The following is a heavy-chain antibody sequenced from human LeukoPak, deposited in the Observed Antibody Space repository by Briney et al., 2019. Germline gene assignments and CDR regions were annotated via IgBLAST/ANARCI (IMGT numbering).Heavy chain of an antibody. Sequence: SETLSLTCTVSGGSISGYWCSWIRQPPGKGLEWIGYIYYSGTTNYNPSLNSRVTVSVDTSKSQFSLQLSSVTAADTAVYYCARGDTRGNDIWGQGTMVTVSS. J-gene: IGHJ3*02. CDR3: ARGDTRGNDI. V-gene: IGHV4-59*01. D-gene: IGHD1-26*01. CDR2: IYYSGTT. CDR1: GGSISGYW.